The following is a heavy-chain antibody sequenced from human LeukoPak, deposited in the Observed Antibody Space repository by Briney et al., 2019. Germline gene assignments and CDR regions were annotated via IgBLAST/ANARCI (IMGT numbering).Heavy chain of an antibody. CDR2: ISAYNGNT. J-gene: IGHJ4*02. D-gene: IGHD3-22*01. CDR3: ARGRPYYYDSSGYLFDY. V-gene: IGHV1-18*01. CDR1: GYTFTSYG. Sequence: ASVKVSCKASGYTFTSYGISWVRQAPGQGLEWMGWISAYNGNTNYAQKLQGRVTMTTDTSTSTAYMEPRSLRSDDTAVYYCARGRPYYYDSSGYLFDYWGQGTLVTVSS.